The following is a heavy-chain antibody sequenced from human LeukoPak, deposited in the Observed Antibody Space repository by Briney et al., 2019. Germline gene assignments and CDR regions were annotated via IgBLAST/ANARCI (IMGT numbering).Heavy chain of an antibody. Sequence: PGGSLRLSCAASGFTFSSYSMSWVRQAPGKGLEWVSSISSSSTYRYYAASVKGRFTISRDNAKNSLYLQMNSLRAEDTAVYYCAKDPSSGWRGAFDIWGQGTMVTVSS. V-gene: IGHV3-21*04. CDR3: AKDPSSGWRGAFDI. CDR1: GFTFSSYS. J-gene: IGHJ3*02. CDR2: ISSSSTYR. D-gene: IGHD6-19*01.